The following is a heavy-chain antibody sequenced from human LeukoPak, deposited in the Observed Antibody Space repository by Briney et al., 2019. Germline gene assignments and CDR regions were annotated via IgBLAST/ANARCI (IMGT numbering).Heavy chain of an antibody. J-gene: IGHJ4*02. Sequence: SETLSLTCTVSGGSISSYYWSWIRPPPGKGLEWIGYIYYSGSTNYNPSLKSRVTISVDTSKNQSSLKRTSVTAADTDVYYCESLVDTAMSYWGQGTLVTVSS. D-gene: IGHD5-18*01. V-gene: IGHV4-59*08. CDR1: GGSISSYY. CDR2: IYYSGST. CDR3: ESLVDTAMSY.